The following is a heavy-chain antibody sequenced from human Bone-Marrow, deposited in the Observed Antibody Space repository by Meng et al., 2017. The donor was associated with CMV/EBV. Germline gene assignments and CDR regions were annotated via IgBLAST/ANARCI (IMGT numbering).Heavy chain of an antibody. V-gene: IGHV4-59*01. CDR1: GGSISSYY. Sequence: GSLRLSCTVSGGSISSYYWSWSRQPPGKGLEWIGYIYYSGSTNYNPSLKSRVAISVDTSKNQFSLKLSSVTAADTAVYYCARGRENLPDCSSTSCYRVGYYGMDVWGQGTTVTVSS. CDR3: ARGRENLPDCSSTSCYRVGYYGMDV. J-gene: IGHJ6*02. CDR2: IYYSGST. D-gene: IGHD2-2*02.